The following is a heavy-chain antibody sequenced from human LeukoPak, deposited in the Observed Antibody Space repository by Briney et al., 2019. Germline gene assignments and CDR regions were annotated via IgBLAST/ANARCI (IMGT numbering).Heavy chain of an antibody. V-gene: IGHV3-30*04. CDR3: ARDLVSSSWYQIWYNWFDP. J-gene: IGHJ5*02. Sequence: GSLRLSCAASGFTFSSYAMHWVRQAPGKGLEWVAVISYDGSNKYYADSVKGRFTISRDNSKNTLYLQMNSLRAEDTAVYYCARDLVSSSWYQIWYNWFDPWGQGTLVTVSS. CDR2: ISYDGSNK. D-gene: IGHD6-13*01. CDR1: GFTFSSYA.